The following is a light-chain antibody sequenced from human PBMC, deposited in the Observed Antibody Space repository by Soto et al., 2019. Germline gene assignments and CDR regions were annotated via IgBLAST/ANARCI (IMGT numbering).Light chain of an antibody. J-gene: IGLJ1*01. Sequence: LTQPASVSGSPGQSITISCTGTATDIDAYNYVSWYLQYPGKAPKLLIYGVSNRPSGASDRFSGSKSDNTASLTISGLQAEDEGDYYCCSYARGSTYVFGTGTKVTVL. V-gene: IGLV2-14*01. CDR2: GVS. CDR1: ATDIDAYNY. CDR3: CSYARGSTYV.